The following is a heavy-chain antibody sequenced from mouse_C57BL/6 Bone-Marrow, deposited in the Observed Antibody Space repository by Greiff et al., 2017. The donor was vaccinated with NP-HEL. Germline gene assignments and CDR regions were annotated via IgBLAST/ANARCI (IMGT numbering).Heavy chain of an antibody. D-gene: IGHD1-1*01. CDR3: ASAITTVVEYAMDY. J-gene: IGHJ4*01. CDR2: ISYDGSN. Sequence: EVKLQESGPGLVKPSQSLSLTCSVTGYSITSGYYWNWIRQFPGNKLEWMGYISYDGSNNYNPSLKNRISITRDTSKNQFFLKLNSVTTEDTATYYCASAITTVVEYAMDYWGQGTSVTVSS. CDR1: GYSITSGYY. V-gene: IGHV3-6*01.